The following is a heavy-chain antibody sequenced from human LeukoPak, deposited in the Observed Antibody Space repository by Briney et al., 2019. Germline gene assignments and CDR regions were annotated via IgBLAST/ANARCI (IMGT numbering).Heavy chain of an antibody. J-gene: IGHJ4*02. CDR2: INPNSGGT. CDR3: ARDPIWTILPL. D-gene: IGHD3-3*01. V-gene: IGHV1-2*02. Sequence: ASVTVSCKASGYMFTGYYMHWVRQAPGQGLEWMGWINPNSGGTNYAQKFQGRVTMTRDTSISTAYMELSRLRSDDTAVYYCARDPIWTILPLWGQGTLVTVSS. CDR1: GYMFTGYY.